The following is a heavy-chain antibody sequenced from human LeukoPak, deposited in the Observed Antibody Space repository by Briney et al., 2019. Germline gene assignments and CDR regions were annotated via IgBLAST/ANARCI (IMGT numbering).Heavy chain of an antibody. CDR3: ARGPYYYYMDV. Sequence: PGGPLRLSCAASGFTFSDYYMIWIRQAPGKGLEWVSFISSCGSTIYYADSVKGRFTISRDNAKNSMDLQMNSLRAEDTAVYYCARGPYYYYMDVWGKGTTVTVSS. V-gene: IGHV3-11*01. CDR2: ISSCGSTI. J-gene: IGHJ6*03. CDR1: GFTFSDYY.